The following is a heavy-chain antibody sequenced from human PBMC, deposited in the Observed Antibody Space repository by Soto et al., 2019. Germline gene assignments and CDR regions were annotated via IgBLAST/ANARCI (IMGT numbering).Heavy chain of an antibody. D-gene: IGHD3-10*01. CDR3: TVWGSGNDFGAA. J-gene: IGHJ4*02. CDR2: SKNKADSYTT. CDR1: GFTFSDHY. V-gene: IGHV3-72*01. Sequence: EVQLVESGGGLVQPGGSLRLSCAASGFTFSDHYMDWVRQAPGKGLEWVGRSKNKADSYTTEYAASVKGRFTISRDGSKNSLCLQMNSLKTEDTAVYDCTVWGSGNDFGAAWGQGILVTVSS.